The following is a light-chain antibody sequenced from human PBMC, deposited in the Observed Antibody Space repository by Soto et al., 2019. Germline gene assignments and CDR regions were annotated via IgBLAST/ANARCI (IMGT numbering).Light chain of an antibody. CDR2: DAS. CDR3: QQRSNWPMYT. Sequence: EIVMTQSPATLSVSPGERATLSCRASQSVSSSLAWYQQKPGQAPRLLIYDASTRATGIPARFSGSGSGTEFTLTISSLEPEDFAVYYCQQRSNWPMYTFGQGTKLEIK. V-gene: IGKV3-15*01. J-gene: IGKJ2*01. CDR1: QSVSSS.